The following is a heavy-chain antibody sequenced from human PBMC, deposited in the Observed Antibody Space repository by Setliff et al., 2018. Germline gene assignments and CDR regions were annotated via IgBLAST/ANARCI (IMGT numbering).Heavy chain of an antibody. D-gene: IGHD3-22*01. CDR1: GFTFSNYA. V-gene: IGHV3-23*01. CDR2: ISGSGLST. Sequence: GGPLRLSCAASGFTFSNYAMTWVRQAPGKGLEWVSAISGSGLSTSYADSVKGRFTISRDNSKNTLFLQMHSLRAEDTAVYYCAKGQGFYDSSATAWWVYWGQGTLVTVSS. J-gene: IGHJ4*02. CDR3: AKGQGFYDSSATAWWVY.